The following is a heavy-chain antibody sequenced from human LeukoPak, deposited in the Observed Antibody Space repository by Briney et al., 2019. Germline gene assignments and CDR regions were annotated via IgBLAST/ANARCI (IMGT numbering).Heavy chain of an antibody. D-gene: IGHD3-10*01. CDR3: ARGSLNGSGSYHFDY. CDR2: INHSGST. CDR1: GGSFSGYY. V-gene: IGHV4-34*01. Sequence: SETLSLTCAVYGGSFSGYYWSWIRQPPGKGLEWIGEINHSGSTNYNPSLNSRVTISVDTSKNQFSLKLSSVTAADTAVYYCARGSLNGSGSYHFDYWGQGTLVTVSS. J-gene: IGHJ4*02.